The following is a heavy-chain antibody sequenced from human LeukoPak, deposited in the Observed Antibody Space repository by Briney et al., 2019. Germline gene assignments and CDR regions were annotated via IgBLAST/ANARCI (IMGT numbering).Heavy chain of an antibody. CDR1: GYTFTSYG. D-gene: IGHD6-19*01. CDR2: INTNTGNP. V-gene: IGHV7-4-1*02. CDR3: ARDVAVAAPTGYYYYGMDV. Sequence: GASVKVSCKASGYTFTSYGISWVRQAPGQGLEWMGWINTNTGNPTYAQGFTGRFVFSLDTSVSTAYLQISSLKAEDTAVYYCARDVAVAAPTGYYYYGMDVWGQGTTVTVSS. J-gene: IGHJ6*02.